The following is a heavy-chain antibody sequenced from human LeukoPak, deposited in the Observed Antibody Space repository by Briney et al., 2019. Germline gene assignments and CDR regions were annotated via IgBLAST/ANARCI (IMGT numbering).Heavy chain of an antibody. CDR1: GFSFSSYW. CDR2: INTDGRTT. D-gene: IGHD7-27*01. V-gene: IGHV3-74*01. Sequence: GGSPRLSCAASGFSFSSYWMHWVRQDAGKGLMLVSRINTDGRTTDYADSGKDRFSIYRDNAKKTLYLEMNSLRVEDTGVYYCERGDRTPWGLPYWGQGALVTVSS. CDR3: ERGDRTPWGLPY. J-gene: IGHJ4*02.